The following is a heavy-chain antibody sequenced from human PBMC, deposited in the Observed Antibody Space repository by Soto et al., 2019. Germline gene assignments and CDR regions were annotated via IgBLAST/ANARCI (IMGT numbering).Heavy chain of an antibody. D-gene: IGHD1-26*01. CDR3: AKDDGGGYEKGYFDL. J-gene: IGHJ2*01. CDR2: ISGSSGST. V-gene: IGHV3-23*01. Sequence: EVQLMDSGGGLVQPGGSLRLSCVASGFTFRGYAMSWVRQAPGKGREWVSGISGSSGSTYYADSVKGRFTISRDNSKNTLYLQMNSLRAEDTAVYYCAKDDGGGYEKGYFDLWGRGTLVTVSS. CDR1: GFTFRGYA.